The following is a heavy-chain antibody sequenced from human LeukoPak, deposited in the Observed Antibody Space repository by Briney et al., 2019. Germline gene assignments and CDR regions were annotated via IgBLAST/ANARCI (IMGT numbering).Heavy chain of an antibody. CDR1: GGSFSGYY. Sequence: PSETLSLTCAVYGGSFSGYYWSWIRQPPGKGLEWIGSIYYSGSTYYNPSLKSRVTISVDTSKNQFSLKLSSETAADTAVYYCARPGGDYGGNPGDYWGQGTLVTVSS. CDR2: IYYSGST. CDR3: ARPGGDYGGNPGDY. J-gene: IGHJ4*02. V-gene: IGHV4-34*01. D-gene: IGHD4-23*01.